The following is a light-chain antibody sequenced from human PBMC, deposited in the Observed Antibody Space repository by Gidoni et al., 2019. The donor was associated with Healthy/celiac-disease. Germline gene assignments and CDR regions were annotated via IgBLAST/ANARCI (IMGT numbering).Light chain of an antibody. CDR2: AAS. Sequence: DIQMTQSPSSLSASVGDRVPITCRASQSISSYLNWYQQKPGKAPKRLIYAASSLQSGVPSRFSGSGSGTDFTLTISSLQPEDFATYYCQQSYSTPCSFGQGTKLEIK. J-gene: IGKJ2*04. CDR1: QSISSY. CDR3: QQSYSTPCS. V-gene: IGKV1-39*01.